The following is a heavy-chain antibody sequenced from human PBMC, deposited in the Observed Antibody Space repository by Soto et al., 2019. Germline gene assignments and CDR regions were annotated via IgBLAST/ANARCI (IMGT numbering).Heavy chain of an antibody. CDR3: AASGHYDSSAYYPTNDAFDM. Sequence: QMQLVQSGPEVKKPGTSVKVSCKASGFTFTSSAVQWVREARGQRLEWIGWIVVGSGNTNYAQNFQKRVTITRDMSTNTAYMELGSLRSEDTAVYYCAASGHYDSSAYYPTNDAFDMWGQGTTVTVS. CDR2: IVVGSGNT. D-gene: IGHD3-22*01. J-gene: IGHJ3*02. V-gene: IGHV1-58*01. CDR1: GFTFTSSA.